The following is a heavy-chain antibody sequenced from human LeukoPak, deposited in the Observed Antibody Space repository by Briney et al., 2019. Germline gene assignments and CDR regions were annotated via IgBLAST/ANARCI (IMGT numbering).Heavy chain of an antibody. CDR1: GYTFTNYG. Sequence: ASVKVSCKASGYTFTNYGISWVRQAPGQGLEWMGWISPYNGNTKYSQKFRGRVTMTTDTSTSIAYMELRSLRSDDTAVYYCARNVGYPPKPDYWGQGTLVTVSS. V-gene: IGHV1-18*01. CDR3: ARNVGYPPKPDY. J-gene: IGHJ4*02. CDR2: ISPYNGNT. D-gene: IGHD5-12*01.